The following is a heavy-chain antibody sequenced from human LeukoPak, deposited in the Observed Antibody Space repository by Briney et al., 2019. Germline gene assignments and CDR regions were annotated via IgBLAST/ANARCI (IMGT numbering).Heavy chain of an antibody. CDR3: ARAGRDGYSPASDSFDI. Sequence: SETLSLTCTVSGAPISNPLYSWVCGRQARGKGLECTGRLYYGGITYYHPSLKSRVTVSVDTSRSQFSLKLISVTAADTAVYYCARAGRDGYSPASDSFDIWGQGKTVTVSS. D-gene: IGHD5-18*01. V-gene: IGHV4-39*07. CDR2: LYYGGIT. J-gene: IGHJ3*02. CDR1: GAPISNPLYS.